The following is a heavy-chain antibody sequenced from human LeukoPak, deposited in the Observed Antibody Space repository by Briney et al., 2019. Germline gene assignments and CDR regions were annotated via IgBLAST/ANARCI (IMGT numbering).Heavy chain of an antibody. Sequence: GGSLRLSCAASGFTFSSYAMSWVRQAPGKGLEWVPAISGSGGSTYYADSVKGRFTISRDNSKNTLYLQMNSLRAEDTAVYYCAKVMVRGVGNDAFDIWGQGTMVTVSS. CDR3: AKVMVRGVGNDAFDI. V-gene: IGHV3-23*01. J-gene: IGHJ3*02. CDR2: ISGSGGST. CDR1: GFTFSSYA. D-gene: IGHD3-10*01.